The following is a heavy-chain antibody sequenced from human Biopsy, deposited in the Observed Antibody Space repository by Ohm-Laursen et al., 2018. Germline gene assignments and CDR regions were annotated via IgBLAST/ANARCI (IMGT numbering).Heavy chain of an antibody. V-gene: IGHV4-4*07. CDR2: IYPGGST. J-gene: IGHJ3*01. CDR1: GDSVTKYY. CDR3: ASVVLGPTNDAFDL. Sequence: GTLSLTCTVSGDSVTKYYWSWIRQPAGKGLEWIGRIYPGGSTNYNPSPKSRVTMSVDTSKKQLSLRLRSVTAADTAMYYCASVVLGPTNDAFDLWGQGTMVVVSS. D-gene: IGHD3-22*01.